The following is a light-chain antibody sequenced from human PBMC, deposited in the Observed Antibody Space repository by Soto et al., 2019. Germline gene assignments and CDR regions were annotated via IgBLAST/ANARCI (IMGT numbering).Light chain of an antibody. Sequence: EIFMTQSPATLSVSPGEKVILSCRASQSVGTTLAWYQQKPGQAPSLLIRGASTRATGVPARFSGSGSGTEFTLTISSLQSEDFAIYYCQQYSASPTFDGGTTLEIK. CDR3: QQYSASPT. CDR1: QSVGTT. V-gene: IGKV3-15*01. CDR2: GAS. J-gene: IGKJ4*02.